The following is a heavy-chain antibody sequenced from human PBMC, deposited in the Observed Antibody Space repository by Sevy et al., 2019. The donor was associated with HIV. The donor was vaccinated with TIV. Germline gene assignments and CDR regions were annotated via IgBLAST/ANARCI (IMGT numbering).Heavy chain of an antibody. Sequence: ASVKVSCKASGYSFTGFYIHWMRQAPGQGLEGMGWINPNNGDAKDAQKYKGRITKTRDTSATTTYMELTSLTSDDTAMYYCVRGYFGSGSYRLLYWGQGAPVTVSS. D-gene: IGHD3-10*01. V-gene: IGHV1-2*02. J-gene: IGHJ4*02. CDR3: VRGYFGSGSYRLLY. CDR1: GYSFTGFY. CDR2: INPNNGDA.